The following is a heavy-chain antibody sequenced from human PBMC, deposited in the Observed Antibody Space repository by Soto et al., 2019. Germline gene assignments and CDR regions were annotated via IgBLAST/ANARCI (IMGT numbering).Heavy chain of an antibody. CDR1: GFPFSSYA. CDR2: ISGSGGST. D-gene: IGHD5-12*01. CDR3: AKEGVEMATIYY. J-gene: IGHJ4*02. V-gene: IGHV3-23*01. Sequence: GGSLSLSCAASGFPFSSYAMSWVRPAPGKGLEWVSAISGSGGSTYYADSVKGRFTISRDNSKNTLYLQMNSLRAEDTAVYYCAKEGVEMATIYYWGQGTLVTVSS.